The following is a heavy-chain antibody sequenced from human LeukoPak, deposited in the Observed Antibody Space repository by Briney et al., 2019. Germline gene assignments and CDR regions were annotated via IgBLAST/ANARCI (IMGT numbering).Heavy chain of an antibody. V-gene: IGHV3-48*01. D-gene: IGHD6-13*01. CDR1: GFTFSSFS. CDR2: ITSSGGTI. Sequence: GGSLRLSCAASGFTFSSFSMNWVRQAPGKGLEWTSFITSSGGTIYYPDSVKGRFTISRDNSKNTLYLQMNSLRAEDTAVYYCAREGADGPAAGRRYYFDYWGQGTLVTVSS. CDR3: AREGADGPAAGRRYYFDY. J-gene: IGHJ4*02.